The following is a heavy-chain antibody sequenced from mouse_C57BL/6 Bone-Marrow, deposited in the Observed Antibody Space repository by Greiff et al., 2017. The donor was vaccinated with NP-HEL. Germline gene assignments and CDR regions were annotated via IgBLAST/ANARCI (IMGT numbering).Heavy chain of an antibody. Sequence: EVKLMESGGGLVKPGGSLKLSCAASGFTFSSYTMSWVRQTPEKRLEWVATISGGGGNTYYPDSVKGRFTISRDNAKNTLYLQMSSLRSEDTALYYCARLYYGSREPLFAYWGQGTLVTVSA. CDR2: ISGGGGNT. J-gene: IGHJ3*01. V-gene: IGHV5-9*01. D-gene: IGHD1-1*01. CDR1: GFTFSSYT. CDR3: ARLYYGSREPLFAY.